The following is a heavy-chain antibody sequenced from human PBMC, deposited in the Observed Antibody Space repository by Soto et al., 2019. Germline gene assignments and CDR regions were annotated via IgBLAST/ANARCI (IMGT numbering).Heavy chain of an antibody. CDR3: VRGEVPSTMVMFFDY. V-gene: IGHV2-70*20. CDR2: INWEDDK. CDR1: GFSLTTLGMS. D-gene: IGHD3-10*01. Sequence: SGPTLVNPTQTLTLTCSFSGFSLTTLGMSVSWVRQPPGKTLEWLALINWEDDKYYRPSLETRLTISKDTSTNRVLLTMTKLDPADTVTYYCVRGEVPSTMVMFFDYWGQGALVTVSS. J-gene: IGHJ4*02.